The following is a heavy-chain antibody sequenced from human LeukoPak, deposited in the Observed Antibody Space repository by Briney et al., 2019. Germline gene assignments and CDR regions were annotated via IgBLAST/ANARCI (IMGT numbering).Heavy chain of an antibody. CDR3: ARGPFYGYVDWLPGLDY. D-gene: IGHD3-9*01. Sequence: SETLSLTCAVYGGSFSGYYWSWIRQPPGKWLEWIGEINHSGSTNYNPSLKSRVTISVDTSKNQFSLKLSSVTAADTAVYYCARGPFYGYVDWLPGLDYWGQGTLITVSS. J-gene: IGHJ4*02. V-gene: IGHV4-34*01. CDR1: GGSFSGYY. CDR2: INHSGST.